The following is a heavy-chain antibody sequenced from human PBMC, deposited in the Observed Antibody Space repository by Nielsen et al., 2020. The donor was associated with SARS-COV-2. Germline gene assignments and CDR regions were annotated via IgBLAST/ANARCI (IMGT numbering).Heavy chain of an antibody. J-gene: IGHJ4*02. CDR2: IKRDGSEK. D-gene: IGHD1-7*01. CDR3: ARHPTRGTTDY. V-gene: IGHV3-7*03. Sequence: WIRQPPGKGLESVATIKRDGSEKYYVDSLKGRFTISRDNAKNSLYLQMNSLSAEDTAVYYCARHPTRGTTDYWGQGTLVTSPQ.